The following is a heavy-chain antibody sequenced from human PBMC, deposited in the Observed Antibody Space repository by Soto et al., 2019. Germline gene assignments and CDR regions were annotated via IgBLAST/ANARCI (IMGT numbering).Heavy chain of an antibody. CDR1: GGSISSGDYY. Sequence: SETLSLTCTVSGGSISSGDYYWSWIRQPPGKGLEWIGYIYYSGSTYYNPSLKSRVTISVDTSKNQFSLKLSSVTAADTAVYYCARYSGYEGLRFDPWGQGTLVIVSS. CDR2: IYYSGST. CDR3: ARYSGYEGLRFDP. J-gene: IGHJ5*02. D-gene: IGHD5-12*01. V-gene: IGHV4-30-4*01.